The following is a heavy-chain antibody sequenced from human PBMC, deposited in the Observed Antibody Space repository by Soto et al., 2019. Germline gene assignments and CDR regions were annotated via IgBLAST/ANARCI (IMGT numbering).Heavy chain of an antibody. Sequence: NVSFNASGFTFSCYAISWVRQAPGQGLDWMGGIIPIFGTANYAQKFQGRVTITADKSTSTAYMELSSLRSEDTAVYYCARSMTFFGVVIIDTYYYYGLDVWGQGTTVTISS. CDR3: ARSMTFFGVVIIDTYYYYGLDV. V-gene: IGHV1-69*06. D-gene: IGHD3-3*01. J-gene: IGHJ6*02. CDR1: GFTFSCYA. CDR2: IIPIFGTA.